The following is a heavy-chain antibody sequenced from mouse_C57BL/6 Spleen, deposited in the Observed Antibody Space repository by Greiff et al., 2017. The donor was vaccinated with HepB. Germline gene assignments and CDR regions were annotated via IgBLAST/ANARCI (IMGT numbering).Heavy chain of an antibody. Sequence: VQLVESGPGLVAPSQSLSITCTVSGFSLTSYGVHWVRQPPGKGLEWLVVIWSDGSTTYNSALKSRLSISKDNSKSQVFLKMNSLQTDDTAMYYCARQAITTVVAKDYYAMDYWGQGTSVTVSS. CDR2: IWSDGST. D-gene: IGHD1-1*01. CDR1: GFSLTSYG. CDR3: ARQAITTVVAKDYYAMDY. V-gene: IGHV2-6-1*01. J-gene: IGHJ4*01.